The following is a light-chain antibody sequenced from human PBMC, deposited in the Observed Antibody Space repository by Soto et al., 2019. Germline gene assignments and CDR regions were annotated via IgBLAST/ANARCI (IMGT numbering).Light chain of an antibody. V-gene: IGKV1-5*03. J-gene: IGKJ1*01. CDR1: QSISTW. Sequence: DIQITQSPSTLSASVGDRITINCRASQSISTWLAWYQQKPGKAPKLLIYKASNLESGVPSRFSGSGSGTEFTLTISSLQPDDFATYYCQHYNSYSEAFGQGTKVDIK. CDR2: KAS. CDR3: QHYNSYSEA.